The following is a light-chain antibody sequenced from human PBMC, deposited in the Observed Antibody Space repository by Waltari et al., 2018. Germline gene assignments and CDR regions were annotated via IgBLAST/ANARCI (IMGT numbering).Light chain of an antibody. CDR2: EVT. V-gene: IGLV2-23*02. CDR3: FSYAGRFSFV. J-gene: IGLJ1*01. CDR1: ANDVGNYNL. Sequence: QSALTQPASVSGSPAQSITISCAGTANDVGNYNLVSWYQQHPGKAPKLIIYEVTKRPSGVSNRFSASKSGIAASLTISGLQAEDEAEYYCFSYAGRFSFVFGTGTQVTV.